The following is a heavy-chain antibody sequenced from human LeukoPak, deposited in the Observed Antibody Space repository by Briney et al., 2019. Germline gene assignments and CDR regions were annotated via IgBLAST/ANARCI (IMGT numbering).Heavy chain of an antibody. D-gene: IGHD2-2*01. CDR2: INHSGGT. V-gene: IGHV4-34*01. CDR3: ARPGCCSASTCSGPFDI. CDR1: GGSFNKYY. J-gene: IGHJ3*02. Sequence: KTSETLSLTCAVYGGSFNKYYWTWIRQPPGKGLEWIGEINHSGGTNYNPSLKSRVTISLDTSKNQISVKLTPVTAADTAVYFCARPGCCSASTCSGPFDIWSQGSMVTVSS.